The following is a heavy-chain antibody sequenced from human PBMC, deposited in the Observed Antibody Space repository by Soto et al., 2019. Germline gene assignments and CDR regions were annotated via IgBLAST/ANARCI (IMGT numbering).Heavy chain of an antibody. CDR3: ARLVTRYCSGGSCYVADNWFDP. CDR1: GYSFTSYW. Sequence: RGESLKISCKGSGYSFTSYWISWVRQMPGKGLEWMGRIDPSDSYTNYSPSFQGHVTISADKSISTAYLQWSSLKASDTAMYYCARLVTRYCSGGSCYVADNWFDPWGQGTLVTVSS. V-gene: IGHV5-10-1*01. CDR2: IDPSDSYT. D-gene: IGHD2-15*01. J-gene: IGHJ5*02.